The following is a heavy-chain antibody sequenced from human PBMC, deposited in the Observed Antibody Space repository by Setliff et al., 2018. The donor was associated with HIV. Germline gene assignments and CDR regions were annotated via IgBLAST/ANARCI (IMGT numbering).Heavy chain of an antibody. CDR2: INDSGNT. CDR1: AGSLRGSY. Sequence: ASETLSLTCDVYAGSLRGSYWSWFRQSPGKGLEWMGEINDSGNTMYNPSLKSRGTISVNTSTNHFSLNLKSVTAADTAIFECARRTSFVGGAVAGHFDYWGQGTPVTVSS. D-gene: IGHD6-19*01. V-gene: IGHV4-34*01. J-gene: IGHJ4*02. CDR3: ARRTSFVGGAVAGHFDY.